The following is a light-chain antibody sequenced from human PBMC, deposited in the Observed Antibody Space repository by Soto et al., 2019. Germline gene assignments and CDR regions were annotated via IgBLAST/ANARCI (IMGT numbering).Light chain of an antibody. CDR3: QEYINWRWA. Sequence: EIIVWQSVAAVSGNNREKATLSCMSSQSVSSNLAWYQQKPGQAPRLLIYGASTRATGIPARFSGIGSAAKFRNSIGWLQSEDVTFYYRQEYINWRWAFGQGTKVDIK. V-gene: IGKV3-15*01. CDR2: GAS. J-gene: IGKJ1*01. CDR1: QSVSSN.